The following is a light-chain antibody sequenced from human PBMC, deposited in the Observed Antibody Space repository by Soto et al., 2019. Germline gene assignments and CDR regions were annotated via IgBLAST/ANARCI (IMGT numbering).Light chain of an antibody. V-gene: IGLV2-8*01. Sequence: QSALTQPPSASGSPGQSVTISCTGTSSDVGGYNYVSWYQHHPGKAPKLMIYEVSKRPSGVPDRFSGSKSGNTASLTASGLQAEDEADYYCSSYAGSNKVVFGGGTKLT. CDR1: SSDVGGYNY. J-gene: IGLJ2*01. CDR2: EVS. CDR3: SSYAGSNKVV.